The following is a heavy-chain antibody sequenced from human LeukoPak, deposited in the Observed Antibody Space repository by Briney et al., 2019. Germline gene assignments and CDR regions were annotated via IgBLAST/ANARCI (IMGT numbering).Heavy chain of an antibody. V-gene: IGHV3-15*01. D-gene: IGHD6-19*01. Sequence: KAGGSLRLSCTASGFTFIKGWMSWVRQAPGKWLEWVGRVKSKSDGGTIDYGAPVKGRFTISRDDSKNMLYLQMNSLQTEDTAVYYCTTDRGIAVRPLFDYWGQGTLVTVSS. J-gene: IGHJ4*02. CDR3: TTDRGIAVRPLFDY. CDR2: VKSKSDGGTI. CDR1: GFTFIKGW.